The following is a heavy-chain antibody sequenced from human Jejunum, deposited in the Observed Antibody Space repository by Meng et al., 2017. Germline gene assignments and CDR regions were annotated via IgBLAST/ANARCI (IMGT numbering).Heavy chain of an antibody. J-gene: IGHJ6*04. CDR3: ARGDFWTGYQSYIYYFVMYV. V-gene: IGHV1-69*13. CDR1: GGTITNYG. Sequence: SVKVSCKASGGTITNYGVSWVRLAPGQGLEWMGGIVPGFGSPNYAQKFRDRFTITADESINTAYMELSSLRSEDTAEYYCARGDFWTGYQSYIYYFVMYVWAKGPT. CDR2: IVPGFGSP. D-gene: IGHD3/OR15-3a*01.